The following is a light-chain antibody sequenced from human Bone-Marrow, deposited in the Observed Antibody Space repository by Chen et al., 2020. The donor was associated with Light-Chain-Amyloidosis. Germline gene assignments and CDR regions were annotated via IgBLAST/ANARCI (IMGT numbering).Light chain of an antibody. Sequence: QSALTQPASVSGSAGPSITIPCTGTSSDVGTYNLVSWYQQHPGKAPKLMIDEVSERPSGVSNRFSGSKSGNTASLTISGLQAEDEADYYCCSYAGSSTPYVFGTGTKVTVL. J-gene: IGLJ1*01. CDR1: SSDVGTYNL. CDR2: EVS. V-gene: IGLV2-23*02. CDR3: CSYAGSSTPYV.